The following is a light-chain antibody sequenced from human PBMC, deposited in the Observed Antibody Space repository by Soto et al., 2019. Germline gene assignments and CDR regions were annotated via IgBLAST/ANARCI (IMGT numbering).Light chain of an antibody. J-gene: IGLJ1*01. CDR1: IDDVTAYYR. Sequence: QSVLTQPPSVSGSPGQSVTISCSGTIDDVTAYYRVSWYQQTPGTAPKLMIYDVSNRPSGVPDRFSGSRSGNTASLTISGLQAEDEGDYYCSVYTRTSTYVFGTGTK. CDR2: DVS. CDR3: SVYTRTSTYV. V-gene: IGLV2-18*01.